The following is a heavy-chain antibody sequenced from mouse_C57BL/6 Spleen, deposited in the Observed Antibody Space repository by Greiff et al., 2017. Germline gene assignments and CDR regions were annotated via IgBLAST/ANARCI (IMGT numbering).Heavy chain of an antibody. CDR2: ISSGGSYT. J-gene: IGHJ2*01. Sequence: DVKLVESGGDLVKPGGSLKLSCAASGFTFSSYGMSWVSQTPDKRLEWVATISSGGSYTYYPDSVKGRFTISRDNAKNTLYLQMSSLKAEDTAMYYCARHTGTVDYFDYWGQGTTLTVSS. D-gene: IGHD4-1*01. CDR3: ARHTGTVDYFDY. V-gene: IGHV5-6*02. CDR1: GFTFSSYG.